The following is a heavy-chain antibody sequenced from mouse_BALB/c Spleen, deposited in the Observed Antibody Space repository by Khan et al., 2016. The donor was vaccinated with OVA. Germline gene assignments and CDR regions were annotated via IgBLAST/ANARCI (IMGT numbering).Heavy chain of an antibody. D-gene: IGHD2-1*01. J-gene: IGHJ3*01. CDR2: INTYIGEP. Sequence: QIPLVQSGPELKKPGETVKISCRATGYTFTNYGVNWVKQAPGQGLKWMGWINTYIGEPTYADDFKGRFAFSLETSASTAYLQINQLKSEDTATYFCARSNGNYLFAYWGQGTLVTVSA. V-gene: IGHV9-3-1*01. CDR1: GYTFTNYG. CDR3: ARSNGNYLFAY.